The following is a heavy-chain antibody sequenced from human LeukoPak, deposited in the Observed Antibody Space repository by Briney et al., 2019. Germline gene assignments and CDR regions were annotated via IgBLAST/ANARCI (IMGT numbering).Heavy chain of an antibody. Sequence: SVKVSCKASGGTFSSYAISWVRQAPGQGFEWMGGIIPIFGTANYAQKFQGRVTITADESTSTAYMELSSLRSEDTAVYYCARGLFWRRAIFGVATRDYYYGMDVWGQGTTVTVSS. D-gene: IGHD3-3*01. CDR3: ARGLFWRRAIFGVATRDYYYGMDV. J-gene: IGHJ6*02. CDR2: IIPIFGTA. V-gene: IGHV1-69*01. CDR1: GGTFSSYA.